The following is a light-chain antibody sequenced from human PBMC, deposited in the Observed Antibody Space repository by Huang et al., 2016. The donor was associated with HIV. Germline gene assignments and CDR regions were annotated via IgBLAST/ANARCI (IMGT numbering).Light chain of an antibody. Sequence: DIQMTQSPSSLSASVGDRVTITCRASQTISNYLNWYQQKPGKAPKLLIYAASDLQSGVPSRFSGRGSGTDFTLTISSLQPEDSATYHCQQSSISPWTFGQGTRVEIK. CDR3: QQSSISPWT. CDR2: AAS. CDR1: QTISNY. V-gene: IGKV1-39*01. J-gene: IGKJ1*01.